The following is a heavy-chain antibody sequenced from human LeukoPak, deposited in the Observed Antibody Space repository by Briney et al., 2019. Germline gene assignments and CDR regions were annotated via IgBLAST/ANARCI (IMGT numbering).Heavy chain of an antibody. CDR1: GGSFSGYY. CDR2: INHSGST. CDR3: AGGRYSGSYYF. V-gene: IGHV4-34*01. Sequence: SETLSLTCAVYGGSFSGYYWSWIRQPPGKGLEWIGEINHSGSTNYNPSLKSRVTISVDTSKNQFSLKLSSVTAADTAVYYCAGGRYSGSYYFWGQGTLVTVSS. D-gene: IGHD1-26*01. J-gene: IGHJ4*02.